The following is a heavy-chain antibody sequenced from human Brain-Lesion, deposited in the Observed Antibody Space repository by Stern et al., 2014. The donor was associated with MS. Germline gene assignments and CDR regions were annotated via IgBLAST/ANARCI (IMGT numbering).Heavy chain of an antibody. J-gene: IGHJ6*02. D-gene: IGHD2-2*01. CDR2: IFNSGST. V-gene: IGHV4-61*02. Sequence: VHLVESGPGLVKPSQTLSLSCTVSGGSISSGGYYWSWIRQPAGKGLEWIGRIFNSGSTSYNPSPKSRGTISIDHPKNQFSLRLNSMTAADTAVYYCARGRVVPGFQYYATDVWGQGTTVIVSS. CDR3: ARGRVVPGFQYYATDV. CDR1: GGSISSGGYY.